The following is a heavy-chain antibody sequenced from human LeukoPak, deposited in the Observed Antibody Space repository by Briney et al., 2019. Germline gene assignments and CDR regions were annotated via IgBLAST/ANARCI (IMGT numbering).Heavy chain of an antibody. V-gene: IGHV1-2*02. CDR1: GSPSSGYY. J-gene: IGHJ4*02. CDR3: ARDSGYPYYLDY. CDR2: INPKSGDT. Sequence: ASVKVSCKASGSPSSGYYLHWVRQAPGQGLEWMGWINPKSGDTNCGQEFQGRVTMTRDTSISTAYVELSRLRSDDTAVYYCARDSGYPYYLDYWGQGTLLTVSS. D-gene: IGHD5-18*01.